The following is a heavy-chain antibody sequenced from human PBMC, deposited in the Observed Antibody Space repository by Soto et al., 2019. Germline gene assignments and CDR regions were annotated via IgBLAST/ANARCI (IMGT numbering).Heavy chain of an antibody. V-gene: IGHV3-11*01. CDR2: INPRGETR. Sequence: GGSLRLSCAASGFTFSDFYMNWIRQAPGQGLEWLSFINPRGETRYIADSIRGRFTFSRDNARRSLFLQMDRLRADDTAVYYCARSGTPLIEILDYWGHGTLVTVSS. D-gene: IGHD1-7*01. CDR1: GFTFSDFY. CDR3: ARSGTPLIEILDY. J-gene: IGHJ4*01.